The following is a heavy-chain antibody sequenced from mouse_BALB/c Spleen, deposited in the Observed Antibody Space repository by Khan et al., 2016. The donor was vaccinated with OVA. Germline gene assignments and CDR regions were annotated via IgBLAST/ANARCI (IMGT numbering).Heavy chain of an antibody. CDR1: GYPFTSGYG. Sequence: VQLQESGLGLVKPSQSLSLTCTVTGYPFTSGYGWNWIRHFQGNKLDWMGNISYSGSTNSTPSLKSRISITRDTSKNQFFLQLNSVTTEDTATYYCARTARIKYWGQGTTLTVSS. V-gene: IGHV3-2*02. J-gene: IGHJ2*01. CDR2: ISYSGST. CDR3: ARTARIKY. D-gene: IGHD1-2*01.